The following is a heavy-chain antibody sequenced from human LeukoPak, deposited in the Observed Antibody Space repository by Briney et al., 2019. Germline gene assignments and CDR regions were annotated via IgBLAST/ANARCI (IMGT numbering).Heavy chain of an antibody. Sequence: GGSLRLSCAASGFTFSSYAMHWVRQAPGKGLEWVAVISYDGSNKYYADSVKGRFTISRDNSKNTLYLQMNSLRAEDTAVYYCARVSNIAGYGMDVWGQGTTVTVSS. J-gene: IGHJ6*02. CDR2: ISYDGSNK. V-gene: IGHV3-30-3*01. D-gene: IGHD6-13*01. CDR3: ARVSNIAGYGMDV. CDR1: GFTFSSYA.